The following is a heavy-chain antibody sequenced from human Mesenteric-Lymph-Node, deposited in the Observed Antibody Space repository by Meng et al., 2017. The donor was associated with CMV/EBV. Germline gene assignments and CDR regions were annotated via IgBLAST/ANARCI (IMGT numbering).Heavy chain of an antibody. Sequence: SETLSLTCTVSGGSISSGGYYWSWIRQHPGKGLEWIGYIYYSGSTYYNPSLKSRVTISVDTSKNQFSLKLSSVTAADTAVYYCARSWVNGDYVFYFDYWGQGTLVTVSS. CDR3: ARSWVNGDYVFYFDY. CDR1: GGSISSGGYY. J-gene: IGHJ4*02. D-gene: IGHD4-17*01. V-gene: IGHV4-31*03. CDR2: IYYSGST.